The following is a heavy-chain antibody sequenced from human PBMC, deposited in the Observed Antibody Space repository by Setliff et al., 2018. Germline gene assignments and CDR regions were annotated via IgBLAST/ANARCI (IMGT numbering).Heavy chain of an antibody. CDR1: GFTFSSYA. CDR2: ISSSSSYI. CDR3: AKGGYSGSHYFDY. V-gene: IGHV3-23*01. D-gene: IGHD1-26*01. Sequence: PGGSLRLSCAASGFTFSSYAITWVRQAPGKGLEWVSMISSSSSYIYYADSVKGRFTISRDNSNNALYLQMNSLRAEDTAIYYCAKGGYSGSHYFDYWGQGTLVTVSS. J-gene: IGHJ4*02.